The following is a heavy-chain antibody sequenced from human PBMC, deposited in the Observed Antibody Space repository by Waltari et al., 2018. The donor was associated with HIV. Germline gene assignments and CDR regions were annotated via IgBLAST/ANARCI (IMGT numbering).Heavy chain of an antibody. D-gene: IGHD3-22*01. V-gene: IGHV1-69*01. J-gene: IGHJ6*02. CDR3: ARVPDRSGYQRYAMDV. CDR2: IIPLFGEA. CDR1: GGTVSSSD. Sequence: QVQLVQSGAEVKKPGSSVKVSCKASGGTVSSSDISWVRQDPGQGLEWMGAIIPLFGEANYAQKFQGRLTITADESTSTAYMELSSLRSEDTAVYYCARVPDRSGYQRYAMDVWGQGTTVTVS.